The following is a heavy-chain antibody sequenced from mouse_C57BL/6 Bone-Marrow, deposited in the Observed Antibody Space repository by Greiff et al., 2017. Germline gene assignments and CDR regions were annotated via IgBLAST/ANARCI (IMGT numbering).Heavy chain of an antibody. Sequence: EVKLMESGGGLVQPGGSMKLSCVASGFTFSNYWMNWVRQSPEKGLEWVAQIRLKSDNYATHYAESVKGRFTISRDDSKSSVYLQMNNLRAEDTGIYYCTGGRLVRFAYWGQGTLVTVSA. CDR2: IRLKSDNYAT. J-gene: IGHJ3*01. D-gene: IGHD2-3*01. CDR3: TGGRLVRFAY. V-gene: IGHV6-3*01. CDR1: GFTFSNYW.